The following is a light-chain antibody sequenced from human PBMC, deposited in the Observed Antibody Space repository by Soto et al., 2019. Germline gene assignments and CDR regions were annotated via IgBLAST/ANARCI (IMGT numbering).Light chain of an antibody. CDR2: ENN. CDR3: GTWDSSLSAEV. J-gene: IGLJ2*01. V-gene: IGLV1-51*02. CDR1: SSNIGNNY. Sequence: QSVLTQPPSVSAAPGQKVTISCSGSSSNIGNNYVSWYQQLPGTAPKLLIYENNKRPSGIPDRFSGSKSGTSATLGITGLQTGDEADYYCGTWDSSLSAEVFGGGTKPPS.